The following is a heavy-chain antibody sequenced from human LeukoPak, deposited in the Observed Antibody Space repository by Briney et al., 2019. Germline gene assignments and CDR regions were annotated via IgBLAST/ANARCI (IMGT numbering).Heavy chain of an antibody. CDR2: VYHRGST. CDR3: ARVAGPGEVYHFYMDV. D-gene: IGHD6-19*01. CDR1: GGSISSGAYY. V-gene: IGHV4-30-2*01. J-gene: IGHJ6*03. Sequence: SQTLSLTCTVSGGSISSGAYYWSWIRQPPGKGLEWIGYVYHRGSTYYNPSLNSRVTISVDTSKNQFSLKLSFVTAADTGVYYCARVAGPGEVYHFYMDVWGKGTPVTVSS.